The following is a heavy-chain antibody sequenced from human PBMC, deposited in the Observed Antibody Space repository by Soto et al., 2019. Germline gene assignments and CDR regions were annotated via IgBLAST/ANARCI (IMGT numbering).Heavy chain of an antibody. V-gene: IGHV3-30-3*01. CDR1: GFTFSSSA. CDR3: ASRPSHYYYGMDV. J-gene: IGHJ6*02. CDR2: ISYDGSNK. Sequence: GGSLRLSCAASGFTFSSSAMHWVRQAPGKGLEWVAVISYDGSNKYYADSVKGRFTIPRDNSKNTLYLQMNSLRAEDTAVYYCASRPSHYYYGMDVWGQGTTVTVSS.